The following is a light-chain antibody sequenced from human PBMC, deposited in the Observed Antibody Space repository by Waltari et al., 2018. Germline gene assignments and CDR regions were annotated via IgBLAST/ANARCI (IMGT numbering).Light chain of an antibody. CDR3: YSSADNIVV. J-gene: IGLJ2*01. V-gene: IGLV3-27*01. Sequence: SYELAQPSSVSVSPGQTANITCSGAILATKYARWLQQKPGQAPVLVIYEDTERPSGIPERYSGSSSGTTVTFSISGAQVEDEADYYCYSSADNIVVFGRGTKLTVL. CDR2: EDT. CDR1: ILATKY.